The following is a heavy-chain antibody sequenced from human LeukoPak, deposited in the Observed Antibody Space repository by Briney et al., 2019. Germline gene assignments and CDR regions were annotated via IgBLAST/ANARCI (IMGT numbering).Heavy chain of an antibody. CDR2: IYPGDSDT. J-gene: IGHJ4*02. CDR3: ARHVSIELESFDY. Sequence: GESLKISCKGSGYSFTSYWIGWVRQMPGKGLEWMGIIYPGDSDTRYSPSFQGQVTLSADQSNSTSYLQWSSLKAADSAMYYCARHVSIELESFDYWGQGTLVTVSS. D-gene: IGHD1-1*01. CDR1: GYSFTSYW. V-gene: IGHV5-51*01.